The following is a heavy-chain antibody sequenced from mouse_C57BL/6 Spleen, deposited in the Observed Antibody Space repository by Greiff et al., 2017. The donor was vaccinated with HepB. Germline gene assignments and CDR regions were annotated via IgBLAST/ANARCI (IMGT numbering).Heavy chain of an antibody. CDR3: ARQGLRRGEFDY. Sequence: EVKLMESGPELVKPGASVKISCKASGYSFTGYYMNWVKQSPEKSLEWIGEINPSTGGTTYNQKFKAKATLTVDKSSSTAYMQLKSLTSEDSAVYYCARQGLRRGEFDYWGQGTTLTVSS. CDR1: GYSFTGYY. CDR2: INPSTGGT. J-gene: IGHJ2*01. D-gene: IGHD2-4*01. V-gene: IGHV1-42*01.